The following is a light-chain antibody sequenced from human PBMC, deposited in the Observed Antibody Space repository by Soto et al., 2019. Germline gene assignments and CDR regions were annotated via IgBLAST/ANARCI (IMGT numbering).Light chain of an antibody. V-gene: IGKV3-11*01. J-gene: IGKJ4*01. CDR2: EAS. CDR3: QQRSNWPLLT. Sequence: EIVLTQSPATLALSPGERATLSCRASQDVGIFLAWYQQRPGQAPRLLIYEASISATSVPARFSGSGSGTDFTLTISSLETEDFAVYYCQQRSNWPLLTFGGGTKVEIK. CDR1: QDVGIF.